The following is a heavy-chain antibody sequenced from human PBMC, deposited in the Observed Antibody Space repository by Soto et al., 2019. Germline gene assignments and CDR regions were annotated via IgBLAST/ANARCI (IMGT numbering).Heavy chain of an antibody. Sequence: EVQLLESGGGVVQRGGSLRLSCAASGFTVNSHAMSWVRQAPGKGLEWGASISGSGDGTYYGDSVKGRFTISRDSSSSTLYLQMNNLRGEDTAVYFCTKSRRGILMVYGFGGMDVWGQGTTVTVSS. D-gene: IGHD2-8*01. J-gene: IGHJ6*02. CDR1: GFTVNSHA. CDR2: ISGSGDGT. CDR3: TKSRRGILMVYGFGGMDV. V-gene: IGHV3-23*01.